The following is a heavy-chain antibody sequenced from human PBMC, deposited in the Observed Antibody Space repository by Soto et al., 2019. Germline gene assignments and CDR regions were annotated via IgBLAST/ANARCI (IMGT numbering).Heavy chain of an antibody. CDR1: GFTFSSYD. CDR2: IPYDGSTK. D-gene: IGHD5-18*01. Sequence: WGTLRLSCAASGFTFSSYDMRWVRQAPGKGLEWVGVIPYDGSTKYYADSVKGRFTISRDNSKKTLYLQMNSLRAEDTAVYCCVKYFPWIRLWPSYSFYCMDVWGQGTMVTVSS. CDR3: VKYFPWIRLWPSYSFYCMDV. J-gene: IGHJ6*02. V-gene: IGHV3-30*18.